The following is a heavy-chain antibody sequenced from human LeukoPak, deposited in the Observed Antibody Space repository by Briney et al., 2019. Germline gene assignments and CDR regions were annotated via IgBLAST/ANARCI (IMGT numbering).Heavy chain of an antibody. J-gene: IGHJ4*02. CDR3: ARLFHPALSGNYPFDY. V-gene: IGHV4-61*08. D-gene: IGHD1-26*01. CDR1: GASLGTSAYY. Sequence: SETLSLTCTVSGASLGTSAYYWGWLRQPPGKGLEWIAYIYYSGSTSYNPSLKSRVTISVDTSKNQFSLKLNSVTAADTAMYYCARLFHPALSGNYPFDYWGQGTLVTVSS. CDR2: IYYSGST.